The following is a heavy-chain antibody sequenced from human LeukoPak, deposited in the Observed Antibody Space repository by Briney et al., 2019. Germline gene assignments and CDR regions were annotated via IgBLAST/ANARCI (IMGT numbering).Heavy chain of an antibody. V-gene: IGHV3-21*01. Sequence: GESLSLSCAASGFRFKNFAMTWVRPAPGKGLEWVSSISSSSSYIYYADSVKGRFTISRDNAKNSLYLQMNSLRAEDTAVYYCARDVDQDYDSSGYADYWGQGTLVTVSS. CDR3: ARDVDQDYDSSGYADY. J-gene: IGHJ4*02. CDR2: ISSSSSYI. D-gene: IGHD3-22*01. CDR1: GFRFKNFA.